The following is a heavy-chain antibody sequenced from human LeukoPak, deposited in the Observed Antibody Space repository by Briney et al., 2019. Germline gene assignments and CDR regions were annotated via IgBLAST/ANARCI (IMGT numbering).Heavy chain of an antibody. CDR1: GYTFTGYY. D-gene: IGHD6-13*01. J-gene: IGHJ6*03. CDR3: ARDRRYSSSWYPLGYYYYMDV. Sequence: ASVKVSCKASGYTFTGYYMHWVRQAPGQGLEWMGWINPNSDGTNYAQKFQGRVTMTRDTSISTAYMELSRLRSDDTAVYYCARDRRYSSSWYPLGYYYYMDVWGKGTTVTISS. V-gene: IGHV1-2*02. CDR2: INPNSDGT.